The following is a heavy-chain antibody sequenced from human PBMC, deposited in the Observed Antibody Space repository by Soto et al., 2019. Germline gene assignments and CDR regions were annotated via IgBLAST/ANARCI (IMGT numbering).Heavy chain of an antibody. CDR1: GFTFSSYD. V-gene: IGHV3-13*01. Sequence: PGGSLRLSCAASGFTFSSYDMHWVRQATGKGLEWVSAIGTAGDTYYPGSVKGRFTISRENAKNSLYLQMNSLRAEDTAVYYCARAIEGSSSRGYYYYCYGMYVWGQGTTVTVS. CDR2: IGTAGDT. CDR3: ARAIEGSSSRGYYYYCYGMYV. J-gene: IGHJ6*02. D-gene: IGHD6-6*01.